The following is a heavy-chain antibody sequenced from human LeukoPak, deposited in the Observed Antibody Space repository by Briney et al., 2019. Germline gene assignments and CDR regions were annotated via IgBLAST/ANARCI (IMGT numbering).Heavy chain of an antibody. J-gene: IGHJ4*02. CDR2: IKQDGSEK. CDR3: ARKLARHAFDY. Sequence: PGGSLRLSCAASGFTFSSYWMSWVRQAPGKGLEWVANIKQDGSEKYYVDSVKGRFTISRDNAKNSLYLQMNSLRAEDTAAYYCARKLARHAFDYWGQGTLVTVSS. D-gene: IGHD6-13*01. CDR1: GFTFSSYW. V-gene: IGHV3-7*01.